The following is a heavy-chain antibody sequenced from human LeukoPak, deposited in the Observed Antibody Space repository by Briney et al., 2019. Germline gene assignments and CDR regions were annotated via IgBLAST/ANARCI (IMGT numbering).Heavy chain of an antibody. J-gene: IGHJ3*01. Sequence: PGRSLRLSCAASGFTFSSYGMHWVRQAPGKGLEWVAVIWYDGSNKYYADSVKGRFTISRDNSKNTLSLQMNSLRAEDTAVYYCARDLTDRGVFDFWGQGTMVTVSS. CDR2: IWYDGSNK. V-gene: IGHV3-33*01. D-gene: IGHD2-8*02. CDR3: ARDLTDRGVFDF. CDR1: GFTFSSYG.